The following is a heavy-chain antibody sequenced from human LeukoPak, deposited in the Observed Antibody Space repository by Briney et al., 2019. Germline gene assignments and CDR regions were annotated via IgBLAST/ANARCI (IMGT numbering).Heavy chain of an antibody. CDR3: ARTTDNYYYYYMDV. J-gene: IGHJ6*03. CDR2: IKQDGSEK. Sequence: GGSLRLSCVASGFTFSSYWMSWVRQAPGKGLEWVANIKQDGSEKYYVDSVKGRFTISRDNAKNSLYLQMNSLRAEDTAVYYCARTTDNYYYYYMDVWGKGTTVTVSS. CDR1: GFTFSSYW. V-gene: IGHV3-7*01. D-gene: IGHD4-17*01.